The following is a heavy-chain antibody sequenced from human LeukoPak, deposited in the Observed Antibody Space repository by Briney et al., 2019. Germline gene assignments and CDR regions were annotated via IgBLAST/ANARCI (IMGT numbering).Heavy chain of an antibody. V-gene: IGHV3-23*01. CDR2: ISGSGGST. CDR3: ARDPEKNDY. CDR1: GFTFSSYA. J-gene: IGHJ4*02. Sequence: GGALRLSCAVSGFTFSSYAMSWVRQAPGKGLEWVLAISGSGGSTYYADSVKGRFTISRDNSKNTLYLQMNSLRAEDTAVYYCARDPEKNDYWGQGTLVTVSS.